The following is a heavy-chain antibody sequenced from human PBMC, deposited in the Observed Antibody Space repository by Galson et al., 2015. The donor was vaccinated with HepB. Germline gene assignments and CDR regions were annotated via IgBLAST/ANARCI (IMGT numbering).Heavy chain of an antibody. V-gene: IGHV1-69*02. J-gene: IGHJ4*02. CDR1: GGTFSSYT. D-gene: IGHD1-7*01. CDR2: IIPILGIA. CDR3: ARGGYNWNYVQNVGFDY. Sequence: SVKVSCKASGGTFSSYTISWVRQAPGQGLEWMGRIIPILGIANYAQKFQGRVTITADKSTSTAYMELSSLRSEDTAVYYCARGGYNWNYVQNVGFDYWGQGTLVTVSS.